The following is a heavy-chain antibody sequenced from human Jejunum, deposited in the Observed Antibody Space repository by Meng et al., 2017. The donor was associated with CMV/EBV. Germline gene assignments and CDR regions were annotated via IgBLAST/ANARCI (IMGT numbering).Heavy chain of an antibody. J-gene: IGHJ4*02. CDR2: ISRDGDTA. D-gene: IGHD3/OR15-3a*01. CDR1: GYTFTDSY. CDR3: AMSFWTGIVDD. Sequence: CAASGYTFTDSYVNRIRQAAGKGLEWVGYISRDGDTAFYTDSVKGRFTISRDNAKKTLYLQMNGHRAEDTAVYYCAMSFWTGIVDDWGQGTLVTVSS. V-gene: IGHV3-11*01.